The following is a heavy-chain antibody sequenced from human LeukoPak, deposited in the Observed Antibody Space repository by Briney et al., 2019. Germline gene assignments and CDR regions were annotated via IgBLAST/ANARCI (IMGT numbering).Heavy chain of an antibody. CDR2: IYYSGST. D-gene: IGHD6-13*01. Sequence: PSETLSLTCTVSGGSISSYYWSWIRQPPGKGLEWIGYIYYSGSTNYNPSLKSRVTISVDTSKNQFSLKLSSVTAADTAVYYCARHYSSGSSPFDYWGQGTLVTVSS. J-gene: IGHJ4*02. V-gene: IGHV4-59*08. CDR1: GGSISSYY. CDR3: ARHYSSGSSPFDY.